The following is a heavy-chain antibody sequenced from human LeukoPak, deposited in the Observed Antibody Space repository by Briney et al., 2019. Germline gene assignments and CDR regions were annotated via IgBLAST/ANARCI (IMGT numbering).Heavy chain of an antibody. J-gene: IGHJ3*02. CDR2: IYPGDSDT. CDR3: ARQRLERGNAFDI. Sequence: GESLKISCKGSGYSYNSYWIGWVRQMPGKGLEWMGIIYPGDSDTRYSPSFQGQVTISADKSISTAYLQWSSLKASDTAMYYCARQRLERGNAFDIWGQGTMVTVSS. D-gene: IGHD1-1*01. CDR1: GYSYNSYW. V-gene: IGHV5-51*01.